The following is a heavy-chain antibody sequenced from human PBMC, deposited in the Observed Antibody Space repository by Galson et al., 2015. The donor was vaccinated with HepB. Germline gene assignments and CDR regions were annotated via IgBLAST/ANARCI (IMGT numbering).Heavy chain of an antibody. CDR2: IYYSGST. CDR1: GFTVSSNY. CDR3: ARDEMYYDFWSGYQGYYFDY. J-gene: IGHJ4*02. V-gene: IGHV4-59*02. D-gene: IGHD3-3*01. Sequence: LRLYCAASGFTVSSNYMSWVRQPPGKGLEWIGSIYYSGSTYYSPSLKSRVTISVDTSKNQFSLKLSSVTAADTAVYYCARDEMYYDFWSGYQGYYFDYWGQGTLVTVSS.